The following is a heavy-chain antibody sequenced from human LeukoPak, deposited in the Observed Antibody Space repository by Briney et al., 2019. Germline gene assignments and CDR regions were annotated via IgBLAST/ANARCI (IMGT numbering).Heavy chain of an antibody. CDR3: ARERVVVPAAFFDY. D-gene: IGHD2-2*01. V-gene: IGHV3-66*02. J-gene: IGHJ4*02. CDR1: GLTVSSNY. CDR2: MYSGGST. Sequence: GGSLRLSCAAYGLTVSSNYMSGLPKAPGTGLEGVSDMYSGGSTYYADSVKGRVTIYRDNSKNTLYLQMNSERPGDTAVYLYARERVVVPAAFFDYSGERTQVTVSS.